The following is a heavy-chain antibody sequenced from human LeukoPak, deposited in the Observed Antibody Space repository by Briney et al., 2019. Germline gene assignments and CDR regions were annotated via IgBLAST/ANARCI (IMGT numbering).Heavy chain of an antibody. CDR1: GYTFTSSY. CDR2: ISPSGGST. D-gene: IGHD2-21*01. V-gene: IGHV1-46*01. CDR3: ARDNSVRGEAWWFNP. Sequence: ASVKVSCKAFGYTFTSSYMHWVRQAPGQGPEWMGVISPSGGSTTYAQKFQGRVTLTRDMSTSTDYLELSSLRSEDTAVYYCARDNSVRGEAWWFNPWGQGTLVTVSS. J-gene: IGHJ5*02.